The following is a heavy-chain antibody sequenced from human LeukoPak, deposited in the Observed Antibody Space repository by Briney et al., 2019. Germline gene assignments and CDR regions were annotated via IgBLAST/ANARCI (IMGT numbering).Heavy chain of an antibody. Sequence: GGSLRLSCAASGFTFSSYGLHWVRQAPGKGLEWVAVMWYDGSNKYYADSVKGRFTISRDNSKNTLYLQMNSLRAEDTAVYYCARSFLSIAAAATDYWGQGTLVTVSS. J-gene: IGHJ4*02. CDR3: ARSFLSIAAAATDY. CDR2: MWYDGSNK. D-gene: IGHD6-13*01. CDR1: GFTFSSYG. V-gene: IGHV3-33*01.